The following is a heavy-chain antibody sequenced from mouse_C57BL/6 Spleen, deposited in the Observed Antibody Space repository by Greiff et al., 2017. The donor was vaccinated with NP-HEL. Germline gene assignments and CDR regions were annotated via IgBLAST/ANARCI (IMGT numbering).Heavy chain of an antibody. D-gene: IGHD1-1*01. CDR2: VHPNSGST. Sequence: VQLQQPGAELVKPGASVKLSCKASGYTFTSYWMHWVKQRPGQGLEWIGMVHPNSGSTNYNEKFKSKATLTVDKSSSTAYMQLSSLTSEDSAVYYCARRFITTVVATVDYAMDYWGQGTSVTVSS. V-gene: IGHV1-64*01. CDR3: ARRFITTVVATVDYAMDY. CDR1: GYTFTSYW. J-gene: IGHJ4*01.